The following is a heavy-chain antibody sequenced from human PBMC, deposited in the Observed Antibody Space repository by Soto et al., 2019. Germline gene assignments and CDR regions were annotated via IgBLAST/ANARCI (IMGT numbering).Heavy chain of an antibody. V-gene: IGHV3-23*01. CDR1: GFTFSSYA. CDR3: AKDRSVVVVAATFWFDP. Sequence: EVQLLESGGGLVQPGGSLRLSCAASGFTFSSYAMSWVRQAPGKGLEWVSAISGSGGSTYYADSVKGRFTISRDNSKNTLYLQMNSLRVEDTAVYYCAKDRSVVVVAATFWFDPWGQGTLVTVSS. CDR2: ISGSGGST. D-gene: IGHD2-15*01. J-gene: IGHJ5*02.